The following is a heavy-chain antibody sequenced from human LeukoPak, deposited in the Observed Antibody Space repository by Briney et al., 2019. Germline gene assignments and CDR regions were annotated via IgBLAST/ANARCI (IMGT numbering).Heavy chain of an antibody. J-gene: IGHJ6*03. CDR1: GFTFSSYS. D-gene: IGHD5-18*01. CDR3: ARDSYDATRYYYYYMDV. Sequence: GGSLRLSCAASGFTFSSYSMSWVRQAPGKGLEWVANIKQDGSEKYYVDSVKGRFTISRDNAKNSLYLQMNSLRAEDTAVYYCARDSYDATRYYYYYMDVWGKGTTVTVSS. CDR2: IKQDGSEK. V-gene: IGHV3-7*01.